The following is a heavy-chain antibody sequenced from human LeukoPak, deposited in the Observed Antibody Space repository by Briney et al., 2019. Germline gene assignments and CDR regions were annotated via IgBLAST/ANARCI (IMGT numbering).Heavy chain of an antibody. D-gene: IGHD2-21*02. CDR3: ARGARKAYCGGDCYSIDP. CDR1: GVSVSSGSYY. J-gene: IGHJ5*02. V-gene: IGHV4-61*01. CDR2: IYYSGST. Sequence: SETLSLTCTVSGVSVSSGSYYWSWIRQPPGKGLEWIGYIYYSGSTNYNPSLKSRVTISVDTSKNQFSLKLSSVTAADTAVYYCARGARKAYCGGDCYSIDPWGQGTLVTVSS.